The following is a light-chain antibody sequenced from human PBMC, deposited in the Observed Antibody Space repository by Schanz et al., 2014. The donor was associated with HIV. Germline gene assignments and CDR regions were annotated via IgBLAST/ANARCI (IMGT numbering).Light chain of an antibody. Sequence: QSVLTQPPSVSGAPGQRGTISCSGSVSDIGTKAVNYYQQVPGTAPKLLIYSNNQRPSGVPDRFSGSKSGTSASLAISGLQSEDEADYYCAAWDVTLNGRIFGGGTKVTVL. CDR2: SNN. V-gene: IGLV1-44*01. CDR3: AAWDVTLNGRI. J-gene: IGLJ2*01. CDR1: VSDIGTKA.